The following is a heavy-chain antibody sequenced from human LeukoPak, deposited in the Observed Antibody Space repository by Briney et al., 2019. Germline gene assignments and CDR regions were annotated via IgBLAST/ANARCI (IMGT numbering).Heavy chain of an antibody. J-gene: IGHJ6*02. Sequence: GASVKVSCKASGYTFTGYYMHWVRQAPGQGLEWMGWINPNSGGTNYAQKFQGRVTMTRDKSISTAYMELSRLRSDDTAVYYCARGFYDSSGRPRDYYYGMDVWGQGTTVHVSS. V-gene: IGHV1-2*02. D-gene: IGHD3-22*01. CDR3: ARGFYDSSGRPRDYYYGMDV. CDR1: GYTFTGYY. CDR2: INPNSGGT.